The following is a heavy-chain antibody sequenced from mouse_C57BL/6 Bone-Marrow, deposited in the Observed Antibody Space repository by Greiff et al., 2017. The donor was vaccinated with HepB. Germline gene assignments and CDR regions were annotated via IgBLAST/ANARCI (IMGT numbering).Heavy chain of an antibody. J-gene: IGHJ2*01. D-gene: IGHD1-1*02. CDR3: ARGAYGYLDY. CDR1: GYTFTSYG. CDR2: IYPRSGNT. Sequence: QVQLKQSGAELARPGASVKLSCKASGYTFTSYGISWVKQRTGQGLEWIGEIYPRSGNTYYNEKFKGKATLTADKSSSTAYMELRSLTSEDSAVYFCARGAYGYLDYWGQGTTLTVSS. V-gene: IGHV1-81*01.